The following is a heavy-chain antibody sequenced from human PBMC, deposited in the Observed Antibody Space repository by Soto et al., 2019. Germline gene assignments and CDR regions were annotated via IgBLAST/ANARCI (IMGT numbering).Heavy chain of an antibody. J-gene: IGHJ5*02. Sequence: SETLSLTCTVSGGSISSGDYYWSWIRQPPGKGLEWTGYIYYSGSTYYNPSLKSRVTISVDTSKNQFSLKLSSVTAADTAVYYCARDHYYDSSGYYDWFDPWGQGTLVTVSS. CDR3: ARDHYYDSSGYYDWFDP. D-gene: IGHD3-22*01. CDR1: GGSISSGDYY. V-gene: IGHV4-30-4*01. CDR2: IYYSGST.